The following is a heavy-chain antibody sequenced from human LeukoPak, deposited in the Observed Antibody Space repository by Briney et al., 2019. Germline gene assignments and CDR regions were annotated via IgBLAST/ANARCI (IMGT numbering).Heavy chain of an antibody. CDR3: ATGVVWSVDY. CDR1: GFIFSSYS. J-gene: IGHJ4*02. CDR2: ISCSSSTI. Sequence: PGGSLRLFCAASGFIFSSYSVNWPRQAPGKGLEWVSYISCSSSTIYYADSVKGRFTISRDNAKNSLYLQMNSLRAEDTAVYYCATGVVWSVDYWGQGTLVTVSS. V-gene: IGHV3-48*01. D-gene: IGHD3-3*01.